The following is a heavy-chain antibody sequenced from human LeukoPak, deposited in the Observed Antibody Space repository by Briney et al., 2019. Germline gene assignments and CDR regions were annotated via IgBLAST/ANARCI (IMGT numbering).Heavy chain of an antibody. J-gene: IGHJ4*02. CDR1: GFIFSPYW. CDR3: ARLFGGVTTFDY. D-gene: IGHD4-17*01. CDR2: INPDGSGT. V-gene: IGHV3-7*01. Sequence: QTGGSLRLSCAASGFIFSPYWMSCVRQGPGKGLDWVASINPDGSGTSYVNSLKGRFTTSRDNAQNSLYLQMNSLSAEDTAVYYCARLFGGVTTFDYWGEGTLVTVSS.